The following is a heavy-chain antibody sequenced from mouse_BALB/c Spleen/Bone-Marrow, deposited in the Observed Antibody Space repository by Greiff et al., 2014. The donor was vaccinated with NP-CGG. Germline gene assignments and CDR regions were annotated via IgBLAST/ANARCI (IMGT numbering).Heavy chain of an antibody. CDR3: ANYYGSTWFAY. CDR1: GFTFSDYY. V-gene: IGHV5-4*02. D-gene: IGHD1-1*01. J-gene: IGHJ3*01. Sequence: EVKLVESGGGLVKPGGSLKLSCAASGFTFSDYYMYWVRQTPEKRLEWVATISDGGSYTYYPDSVKGRFTISRDNAKNNLYLQVSSLKSEDTAMYYCANYYGSTWFAYWGQGTLVTVSA. CDR2: ISDGGSYT.